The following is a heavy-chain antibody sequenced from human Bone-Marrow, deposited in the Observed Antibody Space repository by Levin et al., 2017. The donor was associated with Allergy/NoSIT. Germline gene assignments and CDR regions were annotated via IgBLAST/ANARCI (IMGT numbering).Heavy chain of an antibody. CDR3: ASSPPYYYGSGSYYYYYMDV. CDR1: GGTFSSYA. Sequence: SVKVSCKASGGTFSSYAISWVRQAPGQGLEWMGGIIPIFGTANYAQKFQGRVTITADESTSTAYMELSSLRSEDTAVYYCASSPPYYYGSGSYYYYYMDVWGKGTTVTVSS. V-gene: IGHV1-69*13. D-gene: IGHD3-10*01. J-gene: IGHJ6*03. CDR2: IIPIFGTA.